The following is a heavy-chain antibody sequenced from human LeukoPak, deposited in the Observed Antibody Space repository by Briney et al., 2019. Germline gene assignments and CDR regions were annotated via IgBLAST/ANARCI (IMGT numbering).Heavy chain of an antibody. V-gene: IGHV3-30*02. CDR2: IRYDGSNK. D-gene: IGHD6-19*01. Sequence: GGSLRLSCAASGFTFSSYGMHRVRQAPGKGLEWVAFIRYDGSNKYYADSVKGRFTIPRDNSRNTLYLQMNSLRAEDTAVYYCAKDVSGYSSGWNLYYYYYMDVWGKGTTVTISS. J-gene: IGHJ6*03. CDR3: AKDVSGYSSGWNLYYYYYMDV. CDR1: GFTFSSYG.